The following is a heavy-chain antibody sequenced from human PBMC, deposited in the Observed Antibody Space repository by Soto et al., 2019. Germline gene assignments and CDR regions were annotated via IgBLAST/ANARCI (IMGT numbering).Heavy chain of an antibody. J-gene: IGHJ4*02. CDR1: GYTFTGYY. CDR2: INPNSGGT. D-gene: IGHD3-10*01. Sequence: ASVKVSCKASGYTFTGYYMHWVRQAPGQGLEWMGWINPNSGGTNYAQKFQGRVTMSRDTSISTAYMELSRLRSDDTAVYYCASSRGLWFGDAFDYWGQGTLVTVSS. V-gene: IGHV1-2*02. CDR3: ASSRGLWFGDAFDY.